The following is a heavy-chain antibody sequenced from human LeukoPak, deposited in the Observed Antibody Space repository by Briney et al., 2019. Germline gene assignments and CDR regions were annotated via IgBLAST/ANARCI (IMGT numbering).Heavy chain of an antibody. V-gene: IGHV4-34*01. CDR1: GVSFNGYY. CDR2: LTHGGRT. CDR3: ARTTEGYAGGPGYSYYYYMDV. Sequence: SETLSLTSAVYGVSFNGYYWSRLRPPPGKGLEWMGELTHGGRTNYKTSLKRRAIISVDTTKTHFSLKRSSMTAAHTAVYYWARTTEGYAGGPGYSYYYYMDVWGKGATVTISS. J-gene: IGHJ6*03. D-gene: IGHD5-12*01.